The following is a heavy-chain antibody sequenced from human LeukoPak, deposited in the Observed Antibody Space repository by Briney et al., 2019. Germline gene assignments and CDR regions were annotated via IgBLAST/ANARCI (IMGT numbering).Heavy chain of an antibody. CDR1: GGSISSSSYY. Sequence: SETLSLTCTVSGGSISSSSYYWGWIRQPPGKGLEWIGCMYYSGSSYYNPSLKSRVTISVDTSKNQFSLKLSSVTAADTAVYYCARGGVTRPLDYWGQGTLVTVSS. CDR2: MYYSGSS. V-gene: IGHV4-39*07. J-gene: IGHJ4*02. D-gene: IGHD3-3*01. CDR3: ARGGVTRPLDY.